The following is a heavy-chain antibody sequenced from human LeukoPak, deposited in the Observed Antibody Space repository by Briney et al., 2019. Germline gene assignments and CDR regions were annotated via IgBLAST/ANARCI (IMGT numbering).Heavy chain of an antibody. CDR3: ARGRVYYDFWSGYPRFDY. Sequence: PSETLSLTCTVSGGSFTNYYWSWIRQPPGKGLEWIGYIYNSGSTTYNPSLKSRVSISQDTSKNQFSLRLSSVTAADTAVYYCARGRVYYDFWSGYPRFDYWGQGTLVTVSS. CDR1: GGSFTNYY. CDR2: IYNSGST. J-gene: IGHJ4*02. V-gene: IGHV4-59*01. D-gene: IGHD3-3*01.